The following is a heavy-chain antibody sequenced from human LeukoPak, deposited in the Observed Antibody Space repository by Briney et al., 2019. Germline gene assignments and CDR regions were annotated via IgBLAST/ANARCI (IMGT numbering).Heavy chain of an antibody. Sequence: GGSLGLSCAASGFTFSSYTLSWVRQAPGKGLEWVSTLSRSGGSTNYADSVKGRFTISRDNSKNTLYLQMYSLRAEDTAVYYCAKGRLVPAALLDYWGQGTLVTVSS. V-gene: IGHV3-23*01. CDR1: GFTFSSYT. J-gene: IGHJ4*02. D-gene: IGHD2-2*01. CDR2: LSRSGGST. CDR3: AKGRLVPAALLDY.